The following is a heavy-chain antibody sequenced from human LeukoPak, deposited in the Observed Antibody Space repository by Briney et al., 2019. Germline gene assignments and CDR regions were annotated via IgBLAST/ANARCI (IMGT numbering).Heavy chain of an antibody. D-gene: IGHD6-19*01. CDR3: ARGGSSGWYLVFDY. Sequence: PSETLSLTCTVSGGSISSYYWSWIRQPPGKGLEWIGSIYHSGSTYYNPSLKSRVTISVDTSKNQFSLKLSSVTAADTAVYYCARGGSSGWYLVFDYWGQGTLVTVSS. J-gene: IGHJ4*02. V-gene: IGHV4-38-2*02. CDR1: GGSISSYY. CDR2: IYHSGST.